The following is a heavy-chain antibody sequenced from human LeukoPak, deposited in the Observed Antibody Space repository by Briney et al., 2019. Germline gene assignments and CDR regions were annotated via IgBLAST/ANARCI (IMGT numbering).Heavy chain of an antibody. D-gene: IGHD5-12*01. V-gene: IGHV3-33*01. CDR3: ARGGGIVATRFDY. CDR2: VWYDGSNK. J-gene: IGHJ4*02. Sequence: GGSLRLSCAASGFTFSSYGMHWVRQAPGKGLEWVAVVWYDGSNKYYADSVKGRFTISRDNSKNTLYLQMNSLRAEDTAVYYSARGGGIVATRFDYWGQGTLVTVSS. CDR1: GFTFSSYG.